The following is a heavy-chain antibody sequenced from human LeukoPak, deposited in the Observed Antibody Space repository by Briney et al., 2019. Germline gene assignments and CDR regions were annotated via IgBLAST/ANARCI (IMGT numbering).Heavy chain of an antibody. J-gene: IGHJ4*02. V-gene: IGHV3-23*01. CDR2: ISGSGGST. D-gene: IGHD3-10*01. CDR1: GFTFSSYW. Sequence: GGSLRLSCAASGFTFSSYWMSWVRQAPGKGLEWVSAISGSGGSTYYADSVKGRFTISRDNSKNTLYLQMNSLRAEDTAVYYCAKDRPNYYGSGSYYNDYWGQGTLVTVSS. CDR3: AKDRPNYYGSGSYYNDY.